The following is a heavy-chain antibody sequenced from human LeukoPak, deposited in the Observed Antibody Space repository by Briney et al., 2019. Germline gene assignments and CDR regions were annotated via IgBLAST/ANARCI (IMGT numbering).Heavy chain of an antibody. CDR3: VKGSCSSASCQFDY. D-gene: IGHD2-2*01. CDR1: GFTFSTYT. CDR2: ISSNGDST. Sequence: PGGSLRLSCPASGFTFSTYTMHWVRQAPGKGLEYVSAISSNGDSTYYADSVKGRFTISRDNSKNTLYLQMSSLRAEDTAVYYCVKGSCSSASCQFDYWGQGTRVTVSS. J-gene: IGHJ4*02. V-gene: IGHV3-64D*09.